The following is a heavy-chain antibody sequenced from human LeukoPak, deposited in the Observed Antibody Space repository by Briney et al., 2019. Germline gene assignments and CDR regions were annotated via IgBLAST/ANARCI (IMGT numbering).Heavy chain of an antibody. J-gene: IGHJ3*02. D-gene: IGHD3-22*01. CDR2: ISYDGSNK. CDR3: AKGYYHDSSGYIAFDI. Sequence: GGSLRPSCAASGFTFSSYGMHWVRQAPGKGLEWVAVISYDGSNKYYADSVKGRFTISRDNSKNTLYLQMNSLRAEDTAVYYCAKGYYHDSSGYIAFDIWGQGTMVTVSS. V-gene: IGHV3-30*18. CDR1: GFTFSSYG.